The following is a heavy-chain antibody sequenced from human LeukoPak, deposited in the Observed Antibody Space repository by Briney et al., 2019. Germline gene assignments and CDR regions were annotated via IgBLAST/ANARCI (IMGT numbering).Heavy chain of an antibody. D-gene: IGHD3-9*01. J-gene: IGHJ3*02. V-gene: IGHV4-59*08. CDR1: GGSISSYY. Sequence: SETLSLTCTVSGGSISSYYWSWIRQPPGKGLEWIGYIYYSGSTNYNPSLKSRVTISVDTSKNQFSLKLSSVTAADTAVYYCARRRYFDWLSPDDAFDIWGQGTMVTVSS. CDR2: IYYSGST. CDR3: ARRRYFDWLSPDDAFDI.